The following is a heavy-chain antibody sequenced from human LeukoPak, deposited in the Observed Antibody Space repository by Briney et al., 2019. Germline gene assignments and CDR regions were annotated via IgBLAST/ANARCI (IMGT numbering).Heavy chain of an antibody. J-gene: IGHJ3*02. V-gene: IGHV4-59*01. CDR3: AREGGLLWFGDDAFDI. CDR1: GGSISSYY. D-gene: IGHD3-10*01. Sequence: SETLSLTCTVSGGSISSYYWSWIRQPPGKGLEWIGYIYYSGGTNYNPSLKSRVTISVDTSKNQFSLKLSSVTAADTAVYYCAREGGLLWFGDDAFDIWGQGTMVTVSS. CDR2: IYYSGGT.